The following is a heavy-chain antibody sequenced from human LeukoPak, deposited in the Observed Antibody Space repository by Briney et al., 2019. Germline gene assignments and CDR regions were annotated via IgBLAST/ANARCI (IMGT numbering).Heavy chain of an antibody. J-gene: IGHJ3*02. V-gene: IGHV3-23*01. CDR1: GLSFSNYA. CDR3: AKSPVATTLPDAFDI. CDR2: LSGSGGSA. D-gene: IGHD2-15*01. Sequence: GGSLRLSCAASGLSFSNYAMSWVRQAPGKGVEWVSGLSGSGGSAYYADSVKGRFTISRDNSKNLYLQMNSLRAEDTAVYYCAKSPVATTLPDAFDIWGQGTMVTVSS.